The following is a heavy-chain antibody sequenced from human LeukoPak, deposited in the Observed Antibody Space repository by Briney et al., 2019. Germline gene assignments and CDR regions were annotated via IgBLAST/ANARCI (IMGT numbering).Heavy chain of an antibody. CDR2: IRYDGNNK. V-gene: IGHV3-33*08. D-gene: IGHD2-15*01. CDR3: ARDSERYCRGGWCYSLDH. CDR1: GFAFSSYG. Sequence: LRLSCAASGFAFSSYGMHWVRQAPGRGLEWVAMIRYDGNNKYYAGSVKGRFTISRDNSKYTVFLQMNSLRADDTAVYYCARDSERYCRGGWCYSLDHWGQGTLVTVSS. J-gene: IGHJ4*02.